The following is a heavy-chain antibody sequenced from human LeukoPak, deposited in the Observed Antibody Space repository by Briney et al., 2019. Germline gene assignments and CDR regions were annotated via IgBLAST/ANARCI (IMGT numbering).Heavy chain of an antibody. CDR1: GGSFSGYY. V-gene: IGHV4-34*01. J-gene: IGHJ4*02. D-gene: IGHD2-15*01. CDR2: INHSGST. CDR3: ARGQSGYCSGGSCYRFDY. Sequence: SETLSLTCAVYGGSFSGYYWSWIRQPPGKGLEWIGEINHSGSTNYNPSLKSRVTISVDTSKNRFSLKLSSVTAADTAVYYCARGQSGYCSGGSCYRFDYWGQGTLVTVSS.